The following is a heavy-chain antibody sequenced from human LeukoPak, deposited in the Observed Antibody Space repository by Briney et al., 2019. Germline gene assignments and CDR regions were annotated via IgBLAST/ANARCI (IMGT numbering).Heavy chain of an antibody. J-gene: IGHJ4*02. CDR2: IYYSGST. CDR1: GGSINSYY. V-gene: IGHV4-59*01. Sequence: PSETLSLTCTVSGGSINSYYWSWIRQPPGKGLEWIAYIYYSGSTNYNPSLKSRVTISVDTSKNQFSLKLSSVTAADTAVYYCARDCSGGSCYSLWGQGTLVTVSS. CDR3: ARDCSGGSCYSL. D-gene: IGHD2-15*01.